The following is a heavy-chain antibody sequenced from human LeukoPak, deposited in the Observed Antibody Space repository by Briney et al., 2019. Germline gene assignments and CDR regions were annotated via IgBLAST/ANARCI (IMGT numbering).Heavy chain of an antibody. V-gene: IGHV3-33*06. J-gene: IGHJ4*02. Sequence: PGGSLRLSCSASGFTFSSYGIHWVRQAPGRGVEWVAVIWYDGSNKYYADSVKGRFTISRANSTYTLYLQMNSVRDEDTAVYYSAKDRGYDSSGYFNYWGQGTLVTVSS. CDR2: IWYDGSNK. CDR1: GFTFSSYG. D-gene: IGHD3-22*01. CDR3: AKDRGYDSSGYFNY.